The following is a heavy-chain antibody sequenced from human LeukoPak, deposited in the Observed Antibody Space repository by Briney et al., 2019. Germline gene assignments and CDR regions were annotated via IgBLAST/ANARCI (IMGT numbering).Heavy chain of an antibody. CDR2: IKHDGGEK. J-gene: IGHJ5*02. D-gene: IGHD2-15*01. Sequence: RLSCALSGFASTSVRTSAVPEAPRKGLEWGANIKHDGGEKYNADPAKGGFTISRDAAKNSPYLRMKRLRPEETVAYYFATVVVVVTATSPWFVPWGQGTLVTVSS. CDR3: ATVVVVVTATSPWFVP. CDR1: GFASTSVR. V-gene: IGHV3-7*01.